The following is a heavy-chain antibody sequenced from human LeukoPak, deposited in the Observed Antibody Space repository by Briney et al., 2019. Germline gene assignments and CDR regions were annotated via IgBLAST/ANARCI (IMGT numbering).Heavy chain of an antibody. CDR1: GGSISSGGYY. J-gene: IGHJ4*02. Sequence: SQTLSLTCTVSGGSISSGGYYWSWIRQHPGKGLEWIGYIYYSGSTYYNPSLKSRVTISVDTSKNQFSLKLSSVTAADTAVYYCATTTTVASPLYFDYWGQGTPVTVSS. CDR2: IYYSGST. CDR3: ATTTTVASPLYFDY. V-gene: IGHV4-31*03. D-gene: IGHD4-23*01.